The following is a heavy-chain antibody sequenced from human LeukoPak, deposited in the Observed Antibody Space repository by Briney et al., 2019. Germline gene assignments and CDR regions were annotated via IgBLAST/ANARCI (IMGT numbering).Heavy chain of an antibody. Sequence: ASVKVSCKASGYTFTGYYMHWVRQAPGQGLEWMGWINPNSGGTNYAQKFQGRVTMTRDTSISTAYMELSRLRSDDTAVYYCGVSGYSSSWPTEDFDYWGQGTLVTVSS. J-gene: IGHJ4*02. CDR1: GYTFTGYY. CDR3: GVSGYSSSWPTEDFDY. D-gene: IGHD6-13*01. V-gene: IGHV1-2*02. CDR2: INPNSGGT.